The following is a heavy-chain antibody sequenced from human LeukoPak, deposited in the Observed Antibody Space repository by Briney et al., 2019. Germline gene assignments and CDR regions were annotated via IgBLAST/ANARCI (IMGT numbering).Heavy chain of an antibody. D-gene: IGHD4-17*01. Sequence: ASVKVSCKASGYTFTSYGISWVRQAPGQGLEWMGWISAYNGNTNYAQKLQGRVTMTTDTSTSTAYMELRSLRSDDTAVYYCARDHDYGDPYYYMDVWGKGTTVTVSS. J-gene: IGHJ6*03. CDR2: ISAYNGNT. CDR1: GYTFTSYG. V-gene: IGHV1-18*01. CDR3: ARDHDYGDPYYYMDV.